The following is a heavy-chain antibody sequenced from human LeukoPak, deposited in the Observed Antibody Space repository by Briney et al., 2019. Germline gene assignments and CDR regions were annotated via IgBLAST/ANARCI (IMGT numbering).Heavy chain of an antibody. D-gene: IGHD2-15*01. CDR1: GGSFSGYY. J-gene: IGHJ6*02. CDR2: INHSGST. V-gene: IGHV4-34*01. CDR3: ARLNIVVVVAAILDYYYYGMDV. Sequence: PSETLSLTCAVYGGSFSGYYWSWIRQPPGKGLEWIGEINHSGSTNYNPSLKSRVTISVDTSKNQFSLKLSSVTAADTAVYYCARLNIVVVVAAILDYYYYGMDVWGQGTTVTVSS.